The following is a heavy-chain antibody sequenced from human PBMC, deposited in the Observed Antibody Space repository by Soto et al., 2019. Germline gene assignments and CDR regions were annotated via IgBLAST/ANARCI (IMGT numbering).Heavy chain of an antibody. CDR2: IIPIFGTA. V-gene: IGHV1-69*01. CDR3: ARDLGYCSSTSCDMGWNYFDY. J-gene: IGHJ4*02. CDR1: GGTFSSYA. Sequence: QVQLVQSGAEVKKPGSSVKVSCKASGGTFSSYAISWVRQAPGQGLEWMGGIIPIFGTANYAQKFQGRVTITADESTSTDYMELSSLRSEDTAVYYCARDLGYCSSTSCDMGWNYFDYWGQGTLVTVSS. D-gene: IGHD2-2*03.